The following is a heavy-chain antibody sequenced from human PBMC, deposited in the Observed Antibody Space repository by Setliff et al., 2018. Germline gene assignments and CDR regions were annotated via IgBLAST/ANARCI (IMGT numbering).Heavy chain of an antibody. V-gene: IGHV4-61*02. CDR1: GGSISSGSYY. CDR3: AKNGFGVVALGVNNWFDP. Sequence: PSETLSLTCTVSGGSISSGSYYWSWIRQPAGKGLEWIGRIYSSGSTKYNPSLKSRVTISGDTSKNQFSLKLSSVTAADTAVYYCAKNGFGVVALGVNNWFDPWGQGTLVTVSS. D-gene: IGHD3-10*01. CDR2: IYSSGST. J-gene: IGHJ5*02.